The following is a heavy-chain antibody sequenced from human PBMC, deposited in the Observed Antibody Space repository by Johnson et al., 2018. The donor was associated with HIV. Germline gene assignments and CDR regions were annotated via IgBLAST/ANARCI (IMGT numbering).Heavy chain of an antibody. CDR3: AKGGGVHFVVKAFDI. Sequence: VQLVESGGGVVQPGGSLRLSCAASGFTFSSYGMHWVRQAPGKGLEWVAFIRYDGSNKYYADSVKGRFTISRDNSKMYLQMNSLRAEDTAVYYCAKGGGVHFVVKAFDIWGQGTMVTVSS. V-gene: IGHV3-30*02. CDR1: GFTFSSYG. J-gene: IGHJ3*02. CDR2: IRYDGSNK. D-gene: IGHD2-21*01.